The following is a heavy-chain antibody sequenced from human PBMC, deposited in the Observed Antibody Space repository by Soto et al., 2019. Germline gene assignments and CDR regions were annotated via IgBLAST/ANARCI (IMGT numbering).Heavy chain of an antibody. Sequence: GVRLRLSCTACGFTFRSYALGWGRQGQGKGLEWVSAISGSGGSTYYADSVKGRFTISRDNSKNTLYLQMNSLRAEDTAVDYCAKGRRLAAAQAFDICGQGTIVTVSS. CDR2: ISGSGGST. V-gene: IGHV3-23*01. J-gene: IGHJ3*02. D-gene: IGHD6-13*01. CDR1: GFTFRSYA. CDR3: AKGRRLAAAQAFDI.